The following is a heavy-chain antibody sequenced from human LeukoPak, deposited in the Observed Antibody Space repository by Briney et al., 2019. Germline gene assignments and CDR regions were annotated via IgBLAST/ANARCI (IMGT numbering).Heavy chain of an antibody. D-gene: IGHD4-17*01. V-gene: IGHV1-46*01. CDR1: GYTFTSYY. CDR2: INPSGGST. CDR3: ARANYGDYVSGY. J-gene: IGHJ4*02. Sequence: XSVKVXCKASGYTFTSYYMHWVRQAPGQGLEWMGIINPSGGSTSYAQKFQGRVTMTRDMSTSTVYMELSSLRSEDTAVYYCARANYGDYVSGYWGQGTLVTVSS.